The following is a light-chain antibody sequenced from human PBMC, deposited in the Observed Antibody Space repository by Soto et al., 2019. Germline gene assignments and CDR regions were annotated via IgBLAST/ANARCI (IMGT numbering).Light chain of an antibody. V-gene: IGLV2-8*01. Sequence: QSALTQPPSASGSPGQSVTISCTGTSSDVGGYNYVSWYQHHPGKAPKLMIYEVSKRPSGVPDRFSGSKSGNTASLTVSGLQPEDEADYYCSSYAGSNNFVVFGGGTQLTVL. J-gene: IGLJ2*01. CDR2: EVS. CDR3: SSYAGSNNFVV. CDR1: SSDVGGYNY.